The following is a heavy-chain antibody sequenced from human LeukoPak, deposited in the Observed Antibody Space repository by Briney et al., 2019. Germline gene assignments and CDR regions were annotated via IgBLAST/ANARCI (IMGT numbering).Heavy chain of an antibody. CDR1: GFTFSNYV. CDR3: AKGSGYSHPPYYFDY. CDR2: ISYDGNNK. Sequence: GGSLRLSCAASGFTFSNYVMHWVRQAPGKGLEWVALISYDGNNKDYADSVKGRFTISRDNSKNTLYLQMNSLRAEDTAVYYCAKGSGYSHPPYYFDYWGQGTLVTVSS. J-gene: IGHJ4*02. V-gene: IGHV3-30-3*01. D-gene: IGHD5-18*01.